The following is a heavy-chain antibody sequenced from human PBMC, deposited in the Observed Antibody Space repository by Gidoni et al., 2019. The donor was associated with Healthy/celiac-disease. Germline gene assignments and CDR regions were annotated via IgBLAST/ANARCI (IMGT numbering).Heavy chain of an antibody. D-gene: IGHD5-12*01. V-gene: IGHV1-8*01. CDR2: MNPNSGNT. CDR3: ARARDIVATIEYYYYYVMDV. J-gene: IGHJ6*02. Sequence: QVQLVQSGAEGKKPGASVKVSCKASGYTCTSYDINWVRQATGQGREWMGWMNPNSGNTGYAQKFQGRVTMNRNTSISTAYMALSSLRSEDTAVYYCARARDIVATIEYYYYYVMDVWGQGTTVTVSS. CDR1: GYTCTSYD.